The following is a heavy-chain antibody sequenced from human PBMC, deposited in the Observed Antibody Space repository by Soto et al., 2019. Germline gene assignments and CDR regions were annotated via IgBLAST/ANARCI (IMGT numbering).Heavy chain of an antibody. CDR2: INHSGST. CDR3: VRGRILRLRFGDFDS. V-gene: IGHV4-34*01. J-gene: IGHJ4*02. Sequence: SETLSLTCTVYGGSFTFSGYYWSWIRQPPGKGLEWIGEINHSGSTNYNPYLESRVTISLDTSKNQFSLDLTSVTAAATAVYYCVRGRILRLRFGDFDSWGQGTMVTVYS. D-gene: IGHD5-12*01. CDR1: GGSFTFSGYY.